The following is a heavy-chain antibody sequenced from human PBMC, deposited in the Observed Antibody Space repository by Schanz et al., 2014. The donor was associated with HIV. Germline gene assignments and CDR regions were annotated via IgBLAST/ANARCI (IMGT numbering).Heavy chain of an antibody. CDR3: AGRYNWNDEEGGGEYNWFDP. CDR2: IVPMLGKT. CDR1: GGTFSSFA. V-gene: IGHV1-69*06. J-gene: IGHJ5*02. D-gene: IGHD1-20*01. Sequence: QVQLVQSGAEVKKPGSSVKLSCKASGGTFSSFAISWVRQAPGQGLEWMGGIVPMLGKTRYAQKFQGRVTITADKSTSTAYMERSSLRSEDTAVYFCAGRYNWNDEEGGGEYNWFDPWGQGTLVTVSS.